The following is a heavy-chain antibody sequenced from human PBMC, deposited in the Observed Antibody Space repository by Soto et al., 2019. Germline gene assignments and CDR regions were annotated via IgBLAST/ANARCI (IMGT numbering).Heavy chain of an antibody. CDR1: GFSFSDYA. Sequence: EVHLLESGGGLVQPGGSLRLSCAASGFSFSDYAMSWVRQAPGKGLEWVSAISGSAGSTYYADSVKGRFTISRDNSKSPLYLQMNSLRAEDTALYYCAKDLYYYGSGSFPYYFDYWGQGTMVTVSS. D-gene: IGHD3-10*01. V-gene: IGHV3-23*01. CDR3: AKDLYYYGSGSFPYYFDY. CDR2: ISGSAGST. J-gene: IGHJ4*02.